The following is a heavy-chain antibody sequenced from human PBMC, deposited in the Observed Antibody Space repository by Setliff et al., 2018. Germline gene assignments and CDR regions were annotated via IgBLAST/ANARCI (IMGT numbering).Heavy chain of an antibody. CDR2: INTNTGNP. Sequence: GASVKVSCKASGYTFSSYAMNWVRQAPGQGLEWMGWINTNTGNPIYVQGFTGRFVFSLDTSVSTAYLHISGLKAEDTAVYYCARASRFGTVVYKGDYYMDVWGKGTTVTVSS. CDR1: GYTFSSYA. D-gene: IGHD3-10*01. V-gene: IGHV7-4-1*02. CDR3: ARASRFGTVVYKGDYYMDV. J-gene: IGHJ6*03.